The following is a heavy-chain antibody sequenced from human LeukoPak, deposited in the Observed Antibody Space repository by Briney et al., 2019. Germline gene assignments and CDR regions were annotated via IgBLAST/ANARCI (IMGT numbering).Heavy chain of an antibody. Sequence: PGGSLRLSCAASGFTFSSYWMSWVRQAPGKGLEWVANIKEDGSEKYNVDSVKGRFTISRDNAKNSLYLQMNSLRAEDTAVYYCARFIRGVTQSSYDGWGKGTLVTVSS. CDR3: ARFIRGVTQSSYDG. CDR1: GFTFSSYW. CDR2: IKEDGSEK. J-gene: IGHJ4*02. V-gene: IGHV3-7*01. D-gene: IGHD3-10*01.